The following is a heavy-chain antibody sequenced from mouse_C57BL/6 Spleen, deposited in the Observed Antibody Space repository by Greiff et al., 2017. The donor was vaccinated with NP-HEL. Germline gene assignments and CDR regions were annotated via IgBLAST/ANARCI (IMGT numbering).Heavy chain of an antibody. V-gene: IGHV5-17*01. Sequence: EVKLVESGGGLVKPGGSLKLSCAASGFTFSDYGMHWVRQAPEKGLEWVAYISSGSSTIYYADTVKGRFTISRDNAKNTLFLQMTSLRSEDTAMYYCARPSNYDAMDDWGQGTSVTVSS. J-gene: IGHJ4*01. CDR1: GFTFSDYG. D-gene: IGHD2-5*01. CDR3: ARPSNYDAMDD. CDR2: ISSGSSTI.